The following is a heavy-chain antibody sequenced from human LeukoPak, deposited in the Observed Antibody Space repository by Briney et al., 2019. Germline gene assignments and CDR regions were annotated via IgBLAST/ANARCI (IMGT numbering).Heavy chain of an antibody. V-gene: IGHV4-59*01. J-gene: IGHJ6*02. Sequence: PSETLSVTCTVSGGSISSYYWSWLRQPPGKGLEWIGYIYYSGSTSYNPSLKSRVTISVDTSKNQFSLKLSSVTAADTAVYYCARLGYCSGGSCYRKYYYYGMDVWGQGTTVTVSS. CDR1: GGSISSYY. CDR3: ARLGYCSGGSCYRKYYYYGMDV. CDR2: IYYSGST. D-gene: IGHD2-15*01.